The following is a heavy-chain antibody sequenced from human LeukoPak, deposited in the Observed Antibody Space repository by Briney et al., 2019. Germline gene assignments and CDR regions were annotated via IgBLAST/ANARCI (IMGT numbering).Heavy chain of an antibody. CDR2: INPNSGGT. CDR3: ARDGILEMATNSYYYYYYMDV. V-gene: IGHV1-2*02. J-gene: IGHJ6*03. Sequence: ASVKVSCKASGYTFTGYYMHWVRQAPGQGLEWMGWINPNSGGTNYAQKFQGRVTMTRDTSISTAYMELSRLRSDDTAVYYCARDGILEMATNSYYYYYYMDVWGKGTTVTVSS. D-gene: IGHD5-24*01. CDR1: GYTFTGYY.